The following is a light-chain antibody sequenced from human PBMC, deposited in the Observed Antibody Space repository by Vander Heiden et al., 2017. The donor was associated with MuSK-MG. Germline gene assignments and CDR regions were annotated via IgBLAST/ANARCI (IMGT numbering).Light chain of an antibody. V-gene: IGKV3-20*01. CDR2: GAS. J-gene: IGKJ1*01. CDR3: QQDGSSPRT. Sequence: EIVLTQSPGTLSLSPGERATLSCRASQSVSSSYLAWYQQKPGQAPRLLIYGASSSATGIPDRFSGSESGTDFTLTISRLEPEDFAVYYCQQDGSSPRTFGQGTKVEIK. CDR1: QSVSSSY.